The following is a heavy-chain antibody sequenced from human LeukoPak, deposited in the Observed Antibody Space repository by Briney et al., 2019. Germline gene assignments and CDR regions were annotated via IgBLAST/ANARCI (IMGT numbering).Heavy chain of an antibody. CDR1: GFTFNNYA. J-gene: IGHJ4*02. D-gene: IGHD1-1*01. V-gene: IGHV3-23*01. CDR2: ISGSASST. CDR3: ARSTGNFDL. Sequence: PGGSLRLSCAASGFTFNNYAMSWVRQAPGKGLEWVSAISGSASSTYHADSVKGRFTTSRDNAKNSLYLQMNSLRAEDTAVYYCARSTGNFDLWGQGTLVTVSS.